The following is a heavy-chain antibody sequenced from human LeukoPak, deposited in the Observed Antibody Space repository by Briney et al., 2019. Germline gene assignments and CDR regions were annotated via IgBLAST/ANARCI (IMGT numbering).Heavy chain of an antibody. V-gene: IGHV3-7*01. CDR3: AAESSSSWEGH. Sequence: GGSLRLSCAASGFPFSRHWMSWVRQAPGKGLQWVANIKEDGSENYYVDSVKGRFTISRDNAKNTLYLQMNSLRAEDTAVYYCAAESSSSWEGHWGQGTLVTVSS. CDR1: GFPFSRHW. CDR2: IKEDGSEN. J-gene: IGHJ4*02. D-gene: IGHD6-6*01.